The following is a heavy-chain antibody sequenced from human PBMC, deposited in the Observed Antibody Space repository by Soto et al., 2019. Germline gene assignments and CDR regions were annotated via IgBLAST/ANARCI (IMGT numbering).Heavy chain of an antibody. J-gene: IGHJ4*02. V-gene: IGHV1-46*01. CDR2: INPSGGST. Sequence: ASVKVSCKASGYTFTSYYMHWVRQAPGQGLEWMGIINPSGGSTSYAQKFQGRVTMTRDTSTSTVYMELSSLRSEDTAVYYCARDQKGYYDSSGLLVDYWGQGTLVTVSS. CDR3: ARDQKGYYDSSGLLVDY. D-gene: IGHD3-22*01. CDR1: GYTFTSYY.